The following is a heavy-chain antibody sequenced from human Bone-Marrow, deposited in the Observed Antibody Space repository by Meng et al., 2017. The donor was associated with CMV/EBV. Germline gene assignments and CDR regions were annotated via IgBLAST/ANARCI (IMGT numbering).Heavy chain of an antibody. D-gene: IGHD1/OR15-1a*01. CDR2: IWYDGSHR. Sequence: GGSLRLSCAAAGFNFSNYGIHWVRQAPGKGLEWVAIIWYDGSHRYYADSVQGRFTISRDNSKNTVHLQMNSLRAEHTAVYYCAKDQQSPFSYCFYGMDVWGQGTTVTVSS. J-gene: IGHJ6*02. CDR1: GFNFSNYG. V-gene: IGHV3-33*06. CDR3: AKDQQSPFSYCFYGMDV.